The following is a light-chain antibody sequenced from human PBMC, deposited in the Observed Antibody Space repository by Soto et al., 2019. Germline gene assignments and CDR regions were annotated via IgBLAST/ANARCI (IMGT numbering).Light chain of an antibody. CDR1: QSVSSSY. CDR3: QQYGSSPPIT. V-gene: IGKV3-20*01. CDR2: GAS. Sequence: TQSPGTLSLSPGGRATLSCRPSQSVSSSYLAWYQQKPGQAPRLXXYGASSRATGIPDRFSGSGSGTDLTLTISRLEPEDFAAYYCQQYGSSPPITFGQGTRLEIK. J-gene: IGKJ5*01.